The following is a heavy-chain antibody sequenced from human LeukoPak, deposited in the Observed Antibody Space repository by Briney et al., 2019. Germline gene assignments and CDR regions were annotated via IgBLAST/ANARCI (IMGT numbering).Heavy chain of an antibody. V-gene: IGHV1-2*02. CDR1: GYTFTGYY. J-gene: IGHJ5*02. D-gene: IGHD3-10*01. Sequence: GASVKVSCKASGYTFTGYYMNWVRQAPGQGLEWMGWIDPNSGGTNYAQKFQGRVTMTRDTSISTAYMELSRLRSDDTAVYYCAREKQLWIGVTIFSWFDPWGQGTLVTVSS. CDR2: IDPNSGGT. CDR3: AREKQLWIGVTIFSWFDP.